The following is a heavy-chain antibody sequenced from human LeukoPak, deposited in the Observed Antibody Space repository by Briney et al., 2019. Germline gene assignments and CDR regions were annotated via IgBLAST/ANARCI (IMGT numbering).Heavy chain of an antibody. J-gene: IGHJ4*02. Sequence: ASVKVSCKASGYTFTSYDINWVRQATGQGLEWMGWMNPNSGNTGYAQKFQGRVTMTRNTSISTAYMELSSLRSEDTAVYYCARATAAVIFFDQWGQGTLVTVSS. CDR3: ARATAAVIFFDQ. D-gene: IGHD6-13*01. CDR2: MNPNSGNT. CDR1: GYTFTSYD. V-gene: IGHV1-8*01.